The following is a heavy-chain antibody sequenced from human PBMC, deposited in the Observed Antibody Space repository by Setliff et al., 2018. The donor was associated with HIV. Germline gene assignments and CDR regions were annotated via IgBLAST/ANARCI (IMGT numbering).Heavy chain of an antibody. CDR3: ARGLVGGSDYWYFDL. Sequence: PSETLSLTCTVSGGSISDDGYNWCWIRQSPRKGLEWIGSIHSSGTADYNPSLKSRVAMSVDTSRSQFSLKLRSVTAADTAVYYCARGLVGGSDYWYFDLWGRGALVTVS. CDR2: IHSSGTA. J-gene: IGHJ2*01. V-gene: IGHV4-39*01. CDR1: GGSISDDGYN. D-gene: IGHD3-16*01.